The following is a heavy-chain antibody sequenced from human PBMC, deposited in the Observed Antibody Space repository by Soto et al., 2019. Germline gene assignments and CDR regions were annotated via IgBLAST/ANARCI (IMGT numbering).Heavy chain of an antibody. D-gene: IGHD3-10*02. CDR1: GYTFNSHA. J-gene: IGHJ5*02. Sequence: ASVKVSCKASGYTFNSHAIHWVRQAPGQRPEWLGWINAGNGNTYYSEKFEGRVTFTRDTAATTVNMELTSLTSEDTAIYYCGRDQSGIGYYVDWFDPWSQGTQVTSPQ. CDR2: INAGNGNT. V-gene: IGHV1-3*01. CDR3: GRDQSGIGYYVDWFDP.